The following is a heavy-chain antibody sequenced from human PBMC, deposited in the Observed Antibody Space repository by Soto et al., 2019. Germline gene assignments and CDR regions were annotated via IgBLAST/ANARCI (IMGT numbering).Heavy chain of an antibody. V-gene: IGHV4-39*07. CDR3: ARDKGYYDSSGYYGVFDY. J-gene: IGHJ4*02. D-gene: IGHD3-22*01. CDR1: GGSISSSNYY. Sequence: SETLSLTCTVSGGSISSSNYYWGWIRQPPGKGLEWIGSIFYSGSTSYSPSLKSRVTISVDTSKNQFSLKLSSVTAADTAVYYCARDKGYYDSSGYYGVFDYWGQGTLVTVSS. CDR2: IFYSGST.